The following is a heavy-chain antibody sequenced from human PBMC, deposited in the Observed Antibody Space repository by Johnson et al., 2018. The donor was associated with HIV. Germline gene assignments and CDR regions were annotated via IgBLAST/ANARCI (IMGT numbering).Heavy chain of an antibody. D-gene: IGHD3-10*01. CDR3: AKSSSATYYGDAFDM. J-gene: IGHJ3*02. V-gene: IGHV3-23*01. CDR2: ISGSGGST. CDR1: GFTFSSYA. Sequence: VQLLESGGGLVQPGGSLRLSCAASGFTFSSYAMTWVRQAPGKGLEWVSTISGSGGSTYYIDSVKGRFTISRDSSKSTLYLQMNSLRPEDTAVYYCAKSSSATYYGDAFDMWGQGTMVTVSS.